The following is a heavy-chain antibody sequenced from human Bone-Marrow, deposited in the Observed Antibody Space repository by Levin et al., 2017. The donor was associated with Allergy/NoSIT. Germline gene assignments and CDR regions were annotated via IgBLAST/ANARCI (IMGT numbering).Heavy chain of an antibody. CDR1: GFTFDDYT. CDR3: AKEYIAAAGTGWFDP. D-gene: IGHD6-13*01. J-gene: IGHJ5*02. Sequence: GGSLRLSCAASGFTFDDYTMHWVRQAPGKGLEWVSLISWDGGSTYYADSVKGRFTISRDNSKNSLYLQMNSLRTEDTALYYCAKEYIAAAGTGWFDPWGQGTLVTVSS. V-gene: IGHV3-43*01. CDR2: ISWDGGST.